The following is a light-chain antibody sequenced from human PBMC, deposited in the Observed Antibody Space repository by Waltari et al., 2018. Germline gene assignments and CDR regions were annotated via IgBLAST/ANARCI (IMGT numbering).Light chain of an antibody. CDR2: DVS. Sequence: QSALTQPASVSGSPGQSITISCTGTSSDVGGYNYVSWYQQHPGKAPKLMIYDVSKRPSGVSNRFSGSTSGNTASMTISGLQAEDEADYYCSSYTSSSTLGFGTGTKVTVL. CDR3: SSYTSSSTLG. J-gene: IGLJ1*01. V-gene: IGLV2-14*01. CDR1: SSDVGGYNY.